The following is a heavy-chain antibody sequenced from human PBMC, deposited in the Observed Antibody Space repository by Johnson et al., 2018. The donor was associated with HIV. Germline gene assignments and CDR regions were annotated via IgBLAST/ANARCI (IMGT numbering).Heavy chain of an antibody. V-gene: IGHV3-23*01. D-gene: IGHD3-22*01. CDR1: GFTFSSYA. CDR3: AKARRAYDSRGYYYAYDAFDL. CDR2: VSGSGTCT. Sequence: EVLLLESGGGLVQPGGSLRLSCAASGFTFSSYAMSWVRQSPGKGLEWVSAVSGSGTCTYYADSVKGRVTISRDNSKSTLFLQMNSLRAEDTAVYYCAKARRAYDSRGYYYAYDAFDLWGQGTMVTVSS. J-gene: IGHJ3*01.